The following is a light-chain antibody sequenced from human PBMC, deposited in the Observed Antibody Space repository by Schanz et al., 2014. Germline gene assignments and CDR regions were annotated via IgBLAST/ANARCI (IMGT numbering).Light chain of an antibody. CDR2: GAS. J-gene: IGKJ3*01. CDR1: QGVSSN. CDR3: HQYGTSPFT. Sequence: EIVMTQSPATLSVSPGERATLSCRASQGVSSNLAWYQQKPGQAPRLLIYGASTRATGIPDRFSGSGSGTDLTLTISRLEPEDSAVYYCHQYGTSPFTFGPGTTVDIK. V-gene: IGKV3-20*01.